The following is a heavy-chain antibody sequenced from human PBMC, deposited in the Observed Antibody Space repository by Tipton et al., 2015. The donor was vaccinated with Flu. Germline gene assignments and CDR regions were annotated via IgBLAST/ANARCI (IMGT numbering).Heavy chain of an antibody. CDR2: ISYSSGSV. CDR3: ARDRGTDVMVVAAIHDY. Sequence: SLRLSCVDSGSSFTRNAITWVRQAPGKGLEWVSSISYSSGSVYYADSVKGRFTISRDNSRNTLYLQMNSLRAEDTAVYYCARDRGTDVMVVAAIHDYWGQGTLVTVSS. V-gene: IGHV3-23*01. CDR1: GSSFTRNA. J-gene: IGHJ4*02. D-gene: IGHD2-15*01.